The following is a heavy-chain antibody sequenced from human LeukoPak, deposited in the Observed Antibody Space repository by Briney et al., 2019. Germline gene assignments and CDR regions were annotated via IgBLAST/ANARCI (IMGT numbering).Heavy chain of an antibody. V-gene: IGHV3-21*04. Sequence: PGGSLRLSCAASGFTFSIYSMNWVRQAPGKGLEWVSSIISSNSYIYYADSVKGRFTISRDNAKNSLYLQMNSLRAEDTAVYYCAREDGYSSSWYSDYWGQGTLVTVSS. D-gene: IGHD6-13*01. CDR2: IISSNSYI. CDR1: GFTFSIYS. J-gene: IGHJ4*02. CDR3: AREDGYSSSWYSDY.